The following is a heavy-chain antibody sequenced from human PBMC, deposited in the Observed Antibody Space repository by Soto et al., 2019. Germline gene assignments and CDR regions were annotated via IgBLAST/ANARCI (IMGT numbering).Heavy chain of an antibody. CDR2: IYPDNSNT. D-gene: IGHD4-17*01. V-gene: IGHV5-51*01. Sequence: LKISCKGSGYFFAGYWIAWVRQMPGKGLEWMGIIYPDNSNTKYSRSFQGQVTISADKSSSTAYLQWSSLKASDTAIYYCARQGAAVPTVPLIWFDPWGQGTLVTVSS. CDR1: GYFFAGYW. CDR3: ARQGAAVPTVPLIWFDP. J-gene: IGHJ5*02.